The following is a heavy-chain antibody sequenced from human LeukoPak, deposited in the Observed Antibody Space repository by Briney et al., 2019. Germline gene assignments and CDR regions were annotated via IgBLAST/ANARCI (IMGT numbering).Heavy chain of an antibody. Sequence: SGGSLRLSCAASGFTFSSYAMTWVRQAPGKALEWVSSITSSGTYIFYADSVKGRFTISRDNAKNSLYLQMNSLGPEDTAVYYCARDPYSGNYGNYYYYYMDVWGKGTTVTISS. CDR3: ARDPYSGNYGNYYYYYMDV. CDR1: GFTFSSYA. V-gene: IGHV3-21*01. CDR2: ITSSGTYI. J-gene: IGHJ6*03. D-gene: IGHD1-26*01.